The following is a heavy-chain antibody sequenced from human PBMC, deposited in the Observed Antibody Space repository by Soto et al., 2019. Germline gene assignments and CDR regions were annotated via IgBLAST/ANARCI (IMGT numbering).Heavy chain of an antibody. CDR1: GFTFSNYA. CDR2: IGGSDDKT. CDR3: VKDWTGKNCPCMDV. D-gene: IGHD2-8*02. Sequence: VQLLESGGGLVQPGGSLRVSCAASGFTFSNYAMSWVRQAQGKGLEWVSTIGGSDDKTYYAASVKGRFTISSDNSRNTLYLQMYSLRAEDTAVYYCVKDWTGKNCPCMDVWGQGTTVTVSS. J-gene: IGHJ6*02. V-gene: IGHV3-23*01.